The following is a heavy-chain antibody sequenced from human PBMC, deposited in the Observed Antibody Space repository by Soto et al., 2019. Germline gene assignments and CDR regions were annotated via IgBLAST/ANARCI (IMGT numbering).Heavy chain of an antibody. Sequence: GGSLRLSCAASGFIFSSYAMSWVRQAPGKGLEWASAISGSGGSTFYGDSVKGRFIVSRDNSRNTLYLQLNNLQAEDTAVYYCAKVSRPSRISTPDFDYWGQGTLVTVSS. CDR2: ISGSGGST. CDR3: AKVSRPSRISTPDFDY. J-gene: IGHJ4*02. CDR1: GFIFSSYA. V-gene: IGHV3-23*01.